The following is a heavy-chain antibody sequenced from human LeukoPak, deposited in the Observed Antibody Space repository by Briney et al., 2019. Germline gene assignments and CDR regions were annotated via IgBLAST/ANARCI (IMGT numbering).Heavy chain of an antibody. D-gene: IGHD2/OR15-2a*01. CDR1: GGSISSYY. CDR3: ARVGSQYPYYFDY. V-gene: IGHV4-59*01. Sequence: PSETLSLTCTVSGGSISSYYWSWIRQPPGKGLEWIGYIYYSGSTNYNPSLKSRVTISVDTSKSQFSLKLSSVTAADTAVYYCARVGSQYPYYFDYWGQGTLVTVSS. CDR2: IYYSGST. J-gene: IGHJ4*02.